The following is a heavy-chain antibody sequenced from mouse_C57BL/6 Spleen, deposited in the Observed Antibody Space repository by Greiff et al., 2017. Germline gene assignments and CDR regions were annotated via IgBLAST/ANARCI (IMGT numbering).Heavy chain of an antibody. CDR1: GYTFTDYY. CDR3: SRSGYYSNYFDY. V-gene: IGHV1-75*01. CDR2: IFPGSGST. D-gene: IGHD2-5*01. Sequence: QVHVKQSGPELVKPGASVKISCKASGYTFTDYYINWVKQRPGQGLEWIGWIFPGSGSTYYNEKFKGKATLTVDKSSSTAYMLLSSLTSEDSAVYFCSRSGYYSNYFDYWGQGTTLTVSS. J-gene: IGHJ2*01.